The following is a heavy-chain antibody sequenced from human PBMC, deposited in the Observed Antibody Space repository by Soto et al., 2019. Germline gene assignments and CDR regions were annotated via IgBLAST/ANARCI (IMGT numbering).Heavy chain of an antibody. Sequence: QVQLVQSGAEVKKPGSSVKVSCKASGGTFRSYTISWVRQAPGQGLEWMGRIIPILGIANYAQKFQGRVRITADKSTSTAYMELRSLRSEDTAVYYCARDGYCSSTSCLNGGATYYYSYMDVWGKGTTVTVSS. V-gene: IGHV1-69*08. CDR1: GGTFRSYT. J-gene: IGHJ6*03. CDR3: ARDGYCSSTSCLNGGATYYYSYMDV. CDR2: IIPILGIA. D-gene: IGHD2-2*03.